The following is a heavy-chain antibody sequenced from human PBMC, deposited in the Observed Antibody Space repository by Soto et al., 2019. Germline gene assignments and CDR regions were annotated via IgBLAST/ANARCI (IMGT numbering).Heavy chain of an antibody. Sequence: SETLSLTCSVSGGSISSSFWSWIRQPPGKELEWIGYISYSGSTTYNPSLKSRITLSVDTSKNHFSLRVASVTAADTAVDYCARANRATEYYYYYGMCVWGQGTRVTASS. D-gene: IGHD2-8*01. V-gene: IGHV4-59*01. J-gene: IGHJ6*01. CDR3: ARANRATEYYYYYGMCV. CDR1: GGSISSSF. CDR2: ISYSGST.